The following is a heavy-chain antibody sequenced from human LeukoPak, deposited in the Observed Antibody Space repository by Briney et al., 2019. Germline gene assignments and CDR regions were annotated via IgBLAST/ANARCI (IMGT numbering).Heavy chain of an antibody. CDR2: ISSSGSAT. Sequence: GGSLRLSCAASGFSFSSYEMNWVRQAPGKGLEWVSYISSSGSATHYADSVKGRFTISRDNAKNSLYPQMNSLRAEDTAVYYCARDPDYSDYGDDWFDPWGQGTLVTVSS. CDR3: ARDPDYSDYGDDWFDP. D-gene: IGHD4-17*01. CDR1: GFSFSSYE. V-gene: IGHV3-48*03. J-gene: IGHJ5*02.